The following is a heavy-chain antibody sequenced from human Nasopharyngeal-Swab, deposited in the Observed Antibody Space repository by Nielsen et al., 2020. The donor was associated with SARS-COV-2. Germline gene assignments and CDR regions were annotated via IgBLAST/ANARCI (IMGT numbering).Heavy chain of an antibody. CDR2: ISINGVGT. J-gene: IGHJ6*02. Sequence: GGSLRPSCVASGFTFSDYAMSWVRQAPGKGLEWVSSISINGVGTYYAESVKGRSTISRDNSKNTMYLEMNSLRVEDSALYFCAKGNSRLSWFGELALYYYYYGMDVWGQGTTVTVSS. D-gene: IGHD3-10*01. V-gene: IGHV3-23*01. CDR1: GFTFSDYA. CDR3: AKGNSRLSWFGELALYYYYYGMDV.